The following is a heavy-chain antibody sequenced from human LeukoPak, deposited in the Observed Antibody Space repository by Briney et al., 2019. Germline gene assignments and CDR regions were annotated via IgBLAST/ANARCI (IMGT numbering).Heavy chain of an antibody. CDR2: INAGNGNT. J-gene: IGHJ5*02. CDR3: ARDTAFRGADANWFDP. Sequence: ASVKVSCKASGYTFTSYAMHWVRQAPGQRLEWMGWINAGNGNTKYSQKFQGRVTITRDTSASTAYMELSSLRSEDTAVYYCARDTAFRGADANWFDPWGQGTLVTVSS. CDR1: GYTFTSYA. V-gene: IGHV1-3*01. D-gene: IGHD3-10*01.